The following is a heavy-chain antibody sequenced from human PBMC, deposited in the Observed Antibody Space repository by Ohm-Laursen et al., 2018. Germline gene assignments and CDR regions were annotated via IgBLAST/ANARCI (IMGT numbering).Heavy chain of an antibody. CDR2: VNSDGSDT. CDR3: FGGPTWDI. Sequence: SLRLSCAASGFSFSTGWMHWVRQAPGKGLVWVSRVNSDGSDTNYADSVKGRFTISRDNAKNTLYLQMNSLRAEDTAMYYCFGGPTWDIWGQGAMVTVSS. CDR1: GFSFSTGW. D-gene: IGHD3-16*01. V-gene: IGHV3-74*01. J-gene: IGHJ3*02.